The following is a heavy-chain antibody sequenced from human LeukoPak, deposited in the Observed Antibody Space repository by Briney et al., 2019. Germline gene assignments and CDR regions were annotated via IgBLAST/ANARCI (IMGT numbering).Heavy chain of an antibody. V-gene: IGHV3-7*01. CDR1: GFTFSSYW. CDR3: ARVGAGYSSSWYVGATYNDAFDI. D-gene: IGHD6-13*01. CDR2: IKQDGSEK. Sequence: PGDSLRLSCAASGFTFSSYWMSWVRQAPGKGLEWVANIKQDGSEKYYVDSVKGRFTISRDNAKNSLYLQMNSLRAEDTAVYYCARVGAGYSSSWYVGATYNDAFDIWGQGTMVTVSS. J-gene: IGHJ3*02.